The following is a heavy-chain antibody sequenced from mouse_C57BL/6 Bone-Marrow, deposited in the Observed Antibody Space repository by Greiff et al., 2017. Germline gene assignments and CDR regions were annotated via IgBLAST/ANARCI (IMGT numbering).Heavy chain of an antibody. CDR1: GYTFTSYW. D-gene: IGHD2-2*01. Sequence: QVQLQQPGAELVKPGASVQLSCKASGYTFTSYWMHWVKQRPGQGLEWIGMIHPNSGSTNYNEKFKSKATLTVDKSSGTAYMQLSSLTSDDSAVYYCARSVLWLRRYYAMDYWGQGTSVTVSS. J-gene: IGHJ4*01. CDR3: ARSVLWLRRYYAMDY. V-gene: IGHV1-64*01. CDR2: IHPNSGST.